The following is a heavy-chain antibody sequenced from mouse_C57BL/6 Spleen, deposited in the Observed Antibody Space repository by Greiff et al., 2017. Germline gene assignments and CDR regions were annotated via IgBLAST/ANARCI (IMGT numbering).Heavy chain of an antibody. J-gene: IGHJ4*01. CDR1: GYAFSSYW. CDR3: ARRDYGSSSYAMDY. Sequence: QVQLKQSGAELVKPGASVKISCKASGYAFSSYWMNWVKQRPGKGLEWIGQIYPGDGDTNYNGKFKGKATLTADKSSSTAYMQLSSLTSEDSAVYFCARRDYGSSSYAMDYWGQGTSVTVSS. CDR2: IYPGDGDT. D-gene: IGHD1-1*01. V-gene: IGHV1-80*01.